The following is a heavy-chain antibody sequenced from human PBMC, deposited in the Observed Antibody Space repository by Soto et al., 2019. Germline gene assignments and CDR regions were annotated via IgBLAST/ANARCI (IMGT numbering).Heavy chain of an antibody. J-gene: IGHJ6*02. CDR3: AAPYGDYENYYYGMDV. CDR2: IVVGSGNT. V-gene: IGHV1-58*01. Sequence: SVKVSCKASGFTFTSSAVQWGRQARGQRLEWIGWIVVGSGNTNYAQKFQERATITRDMSTSTAYMELSSLRSEDTAVYYCAAPYGDYENYYYGMDVWGQGTTVTVSS. CDR1: GFTFTSSA. D-gene: IGHD4-17*01.